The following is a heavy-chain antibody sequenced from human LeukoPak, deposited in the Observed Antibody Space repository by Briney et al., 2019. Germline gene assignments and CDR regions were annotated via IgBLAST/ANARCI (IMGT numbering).Heavy chain of an antibody. CDR1: GGTFSSYA. J-gene: IGHJ4*02. Sequence: ASVKVSCKASGGTFSSYAISWVRQAPGQGLEWMGGIIPIFGTANYAQKFQGRVTITADESTSTAYMELSSLRSDDTAVYYCARDLGDYVWGSYRPYYFDYWGQGTLVTVSS. D-gene: IGHD3-16*02. V-gene: IGHV1-69*13. CDR2: IIPIFGTA. CDR3: ARDLGDYVWGSYRPYYFDY.